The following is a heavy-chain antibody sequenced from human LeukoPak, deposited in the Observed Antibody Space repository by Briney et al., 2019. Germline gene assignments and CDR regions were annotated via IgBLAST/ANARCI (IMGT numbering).Heavy chain of an antibody. CDR1: GGSISSYY. D-gene: IGHD6-13*01. J-gene: IGHJ4*02. CDR2: IYYSGST. Sequence: PSETLSLTCTVSGGSISSYYWSWIRQPPGKGLEWIGYIYYSGSTNYNPSLKSRVTISVDTSKNQFSLKLSSVTAADTAVYYCARLTAAGSETIDYWGQGTLVTVSS. CDR3: ARLTAAGSETIDY. V-gene: IGHV4-59*01.